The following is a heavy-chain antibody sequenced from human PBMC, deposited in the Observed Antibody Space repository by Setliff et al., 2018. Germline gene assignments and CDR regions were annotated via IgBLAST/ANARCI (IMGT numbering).Heavy chain of an antibody. J-gene: IGHJ4*02. D-gene: IGHD4-17*01. V-gene: IGHV3-15*01. CDR2: IKSNVDFGTT. Sequence: GGSLRLSCAASGFTFSSYEMNWVRQAPGKGLEWVGRIKSNVDFGTTDYAAPVKGRFTISRDDSRNTLYLQMNSLRVEDTAVYYCSRDLQGSGDYVVDYWGQGTLVTVSS. CDR3: SRDLQGSGDYVVDY. CDR1: GFTFSSYE.